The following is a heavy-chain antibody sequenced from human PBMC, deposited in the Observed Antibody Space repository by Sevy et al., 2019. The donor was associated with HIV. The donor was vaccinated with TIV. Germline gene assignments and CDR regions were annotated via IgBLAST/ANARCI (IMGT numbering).Heavy chain of an antibody. J-gene: IGHJ6*02. Sequence: GGSLRLSCAASGFAFTNYYAMHWVRQAPGKGLEWVALISFDESDKYYADSVKGRFTISRDNFKNTLYLQMNSLTTEDTDVYYCARPRANYVDNYFFYAMDVWGQGTKVTVFS. D-gene: IGHD4-17*01. V-gene: IGHV3-30-3*01. CDR1: GFAFTNYYA. CDR3: ARPRANYVDNYFFYAMDV. CDR2: ISFDESDK.